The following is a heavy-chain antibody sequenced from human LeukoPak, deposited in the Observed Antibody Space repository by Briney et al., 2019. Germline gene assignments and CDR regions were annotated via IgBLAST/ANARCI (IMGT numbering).Heavy chain of an antibody. V-gene: IGHV1-2*02. J-gene: IGHJ5*02. Sequence: ASVKVSCKASGYTFTGYYMHWVRQAPGQGLEWMGWINPNSGGTNYAQKFQGRVTMTRDTSISTAYMELSRLRSGDTAVYYCARDWDFRGNWFDPWGQGTLVTVSS. CDR2: INPNSGGT. CDR3: ARDWDFRGNWFDP. D-gene: IGHD1-26*01. CDR1: GYTFTGYY.